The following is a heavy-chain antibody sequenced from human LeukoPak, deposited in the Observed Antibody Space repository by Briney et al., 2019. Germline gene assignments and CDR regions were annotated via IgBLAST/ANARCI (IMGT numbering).Heavy chain of an antibody. J-gene: IGHJ3*02. CDR3: AKDQSYYDILTGYYNGRSGDAFDI. CDR1: GFTFSSYG. V-gene: IGHV3-23*01. D-gene: IGHD3-9*01. CDR2: ISGSGGST. Sequence: GGSLRLSCAASGFTFSSYGMSWVRQAPGKGLEWVSAISGSGGSTYYADSVKGRFTISRDNSKNTLYLQMNSLRAEDTAVYYCAKDQSYYDILTGYYNGRSGDAFDIWGQGTMVTVSS.